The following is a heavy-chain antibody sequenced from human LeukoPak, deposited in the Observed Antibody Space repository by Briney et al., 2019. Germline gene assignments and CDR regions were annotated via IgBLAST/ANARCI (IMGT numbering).Heavy chain of an antibody. V-gene: IGHV3-30*18. J-gene: IGHJ3*02. CDR1: GFTFSSYG. Sequence: PGGSLRLSCAASGFTFSSYGMHWVRQAPGKGLEWVAAISYDGSNKYYADSVKGRFTISRDNSKNTLYLQMNSLRAEDTAVYYCAKKFVAGYHPDAFDIWGQGTMVSVSS. D-gene: IGHD6-19*01. CDR2: ISYDGSNK. CDR3: AKKFVAGYHPDAFDI.